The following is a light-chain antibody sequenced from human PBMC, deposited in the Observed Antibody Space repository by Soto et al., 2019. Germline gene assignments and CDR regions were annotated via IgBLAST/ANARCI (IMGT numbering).Light chain of an antibody. CDR2: GAS. CDR1: QSVTTN. V-gene: IGKV3-15*01. J-gene: IGKJ4*01. Sequence: EVVMTQSPATLSVSPGERVTFSCRASQSVTTNLAWYQHKPGQSPRLLISGASTGASGIPPRFSGSGSGTEFTLTIDRLQSTEFAVYYCQQYDRSPVTFGGGTKVEIK. CDR3: QQYDRSPVT.